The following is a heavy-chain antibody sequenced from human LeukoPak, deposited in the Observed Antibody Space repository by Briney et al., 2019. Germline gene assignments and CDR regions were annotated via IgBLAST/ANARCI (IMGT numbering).Heavy chain of an antibody. J-gene: IGHJ3*02. CDR2: IRYDGSHK. CDR3: AKVANWNGDAFDI. Sequence: GGSLRLSCAASGFTFSSYGMHWVRQAPGKGLEWVTFIRYDGSHKYYADSVKGRFTISRDNPKNTLFLQMNSLRAEDTAVYYCAKVANWNGDAFDIWGQGTMVTVSS. D-gene: IGHD1-1*01. V-gene: IGHV3-30*02. CDR1: GFTFSSYG.